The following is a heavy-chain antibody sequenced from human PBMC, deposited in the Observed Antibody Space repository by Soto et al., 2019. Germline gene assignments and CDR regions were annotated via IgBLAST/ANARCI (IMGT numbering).Heavy chain of an antibody. D-gene: IGHD3-22*01. CDR2: ISYDGSNK. V-gene: IGHV3-30-3*01. J-gene: IGHJ4*02. CDR1: GFTFSSYA. CDR3: ARERGDYYDSSTLDY. Sequence: SLRLSCAASGFTFSSYAMHWVRQAPGKGLEWVAVISYDGSNKYYADSVKGRFTISRDNSKNTLYLQMNSLRAEDTAVYYCARERGDYYDSSTLDYWGQGTLVTVSS.